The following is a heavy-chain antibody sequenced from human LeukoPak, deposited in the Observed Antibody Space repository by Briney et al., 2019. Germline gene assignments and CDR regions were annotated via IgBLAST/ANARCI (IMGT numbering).Heavy chain of an antibody. CDR3: ARGTYSSGWYGVY. D-gene: IGHD6-19*01. CDR1: GFTFSSYS. CDR2: ISSSSSYI. V-gene: IGHV3-21*01. Sequence: GGSLRLSCAASGFTFSSYSMNWARQAPGKGLEWVSSISSSSSYIYYADSVKGRFTISRDNAKNSLYLQMNSLRAEDTAVYYCARGTYSSGWYGVYWGQGTLVTVSS. J-gene: IGHJ4*02.